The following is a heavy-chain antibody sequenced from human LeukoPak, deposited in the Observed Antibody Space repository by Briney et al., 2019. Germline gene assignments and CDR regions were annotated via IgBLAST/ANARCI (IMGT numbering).Heavy chain of an antibody. Sequence: TLSLTCTVSGGSISSGSYYWSWIRQPAGKGLEWIGRIYTSGSTNYNPSLKSRVTISVDTSKNQFSLKLSSVTAADTAVYYCARASRTSFDYWGQGTVVTVSS. V-gene: IGHV4-61*02. D-gene: IGHD2-2*01. CDR2: IYTSGST. CDR1: GGSISSGSYY. CDR3: ARASRTSFDY. J-gene: IGHJ4*02.